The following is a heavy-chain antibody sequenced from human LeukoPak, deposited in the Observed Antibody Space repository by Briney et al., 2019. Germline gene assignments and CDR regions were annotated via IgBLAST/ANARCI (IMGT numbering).Heavy chain of an antibody. CDR3: ARRWEVYYFDY. CDR2: IYPGDANT. D-gene: IGHD1-26*01. CDR1: GYSFTTYW. J-gene: IGHJ4*02. Sequence: GESLKISCSASGYSFTTYWIGRVLQMPGKGLEGMGIIYPGDANTRYSPAFQSQVTISADKSISPAYLQWSGLKASDTAMYYWARRWEVYYFDYWGQGPLVTVSS. V-gene: IGHV5-51*01.